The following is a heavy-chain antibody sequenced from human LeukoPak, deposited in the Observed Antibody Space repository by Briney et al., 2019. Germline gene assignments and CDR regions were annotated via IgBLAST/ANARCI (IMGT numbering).Heavy chain of an antibody. CDR1: GGTFSSYA. J-gene: IGHJ5*02. Sequence: SVKVSCKASGGTFSSYAISWVRQAPGQGLEWMGRIIPILGIANYAQKFQGRVTITADKSTSTAYMELSSLRSEDTAVYYCARERLLRYFDWLDYWFDPWGHGTLVTVSS. CDR2: IIPILGIA. V-gene: IGHV1-69*04. CDR3: ARERLLRYFDWLDYWFDP. D-gene: IGHD3-9*01.